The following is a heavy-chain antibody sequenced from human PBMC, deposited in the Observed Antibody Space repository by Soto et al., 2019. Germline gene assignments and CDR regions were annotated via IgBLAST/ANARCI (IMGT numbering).Heavy chain of an antibody. D-gene: IGHD2-8*01. V-gene: IGHV1-18*01. Sequence: ASVTVSCQTSGYTFTSYGIIWVRQAPGQGLEWMGWISGYNGDTNNAQKFQDRVTMTIDRSTTTAYLELRSLTSDDTAVYYCAKNGHPPYYYYGMDVWGQGTTVTVSS. J-gene: IGHJ6*02. CDR3: AKNGHPPYYYYGMDV. CDR2: ISGYNGDT. CDR1: GYTFTSYG.